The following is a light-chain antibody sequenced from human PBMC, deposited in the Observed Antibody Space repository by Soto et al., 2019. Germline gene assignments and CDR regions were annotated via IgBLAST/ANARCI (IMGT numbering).Light chain of an antibody. Sequence: DIQMTQSPSSLSASVGDRVTITCRASQSISTYLYWYQQKPGKAPKLLIYAASSLQSGVPSRSSGSGSGTDFTLTINTLQPEDFATYYWQQYNSYSPSTSGQGTKVEIK. V-gene: IGKV1-39*01. CDR3: QQYNSYSPST. CDR2: AAS. J-gene: IGKJ1*01. CDR1: QSISTY.